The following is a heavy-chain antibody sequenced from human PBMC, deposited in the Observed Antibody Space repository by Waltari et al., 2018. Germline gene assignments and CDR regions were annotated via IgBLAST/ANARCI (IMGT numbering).Heavy chain of an antibody. Sequence: WSRGRQTPQKGLEWFRQMHGSGRTSYNPSFASRVTVSIDTSNNRLSLKLTSATAAETAVYFCASDRGRWLYRDSWGRGALLTVSP. CDR3: ASDRGRWLYRDS. V-gene: IGHV4-4*01. CDR2: MHGSGRT. J-gene: IGHJ4*02. D-gene: IGHD2-15*01.